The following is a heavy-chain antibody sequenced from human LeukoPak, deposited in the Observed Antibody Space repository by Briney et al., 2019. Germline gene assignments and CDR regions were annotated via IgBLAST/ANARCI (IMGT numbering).Heavy chain of an antibody. J-gene: IGHJ6*03. CDR3: ARAGVARYVAWLINYYMDV. CDR1: GFTFTNHA. Sequence: GGSLRLSCAASGFTFTNHAMQWVRQAPGKGLEYVSAISGNGGSTYYANSVKGRFTISRDNSKNTVYLQMGSLRPEDMAVYYCARAGVARYVAWLINYYMDVWGKGTTVTVSS. V-gene: IGHV3-64*01. CDR2: ISGNGGST. D-gene: IGHD3-9*01.